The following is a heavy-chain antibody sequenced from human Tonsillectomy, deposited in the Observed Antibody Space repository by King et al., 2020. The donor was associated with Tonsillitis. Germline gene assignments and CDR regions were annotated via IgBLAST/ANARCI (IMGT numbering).Heavy chain of an antibody. J-gene: IGHJ4*02. CDR2: IYYSGST. Sequence: QLQESGPGLVKPSQTLSLTCTVSGGSISSGGYYWSWIRQHPGKGLEWIGYIYYSGSTYYNPSLKSLVTISVDTSKNQFSLKLSSVTAADTAVYYCARGRYGGYFISMGFDCWGQGTLVTVFS. CDR3: ARGRYGGYFISMGFDC. D-gene: IGHD5-12*01. V-gene: IGHV4-31*01. CDR1: GGSISSGGYY.